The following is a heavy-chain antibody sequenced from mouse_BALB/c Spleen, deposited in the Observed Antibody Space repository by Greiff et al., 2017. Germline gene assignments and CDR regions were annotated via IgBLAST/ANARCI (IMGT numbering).Heavy chain of an antibody. J-gene: IGHJ3*01. Sequence: VQLQQSGPELVKPGASVKISCKASGYAFSSYWMNWVKQRPGQGLEWIGQIYPGDGDTNYNGKFKGKATLTADTSYSTAYMHLSSLTSEDSAVYSCACYGNNVRLAYWGQGTLVTVSA. CDR2: IYPGDGDT. CDR1: GYAFSSYW. CDR3: ACYGNNVRLAY. D-gene: IGHD2-1*01. V-gene: IGHV1-80*01.